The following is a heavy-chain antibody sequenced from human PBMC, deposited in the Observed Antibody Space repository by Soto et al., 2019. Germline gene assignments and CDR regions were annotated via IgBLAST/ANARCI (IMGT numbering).Heavy chain of an antibody. V-gene: IGHV4-30-4*01. CDR1: GGSISSGDYY. J-gene: IGHJ4*02. Sequence: LTLTCTVSGGSISSGDYYWSWIRQPPGKGLEWIGYIYYSGSTYYNPSLKSRVTISVDTSKNQFSLKLSSVTAADTAVYYCARDRGDSTPAIDYWGQGTLVTVSS. CDR2: IYYSGST. D-gene: IGHD3-22*01. CDR3: ARDRGDSTPAIDY.